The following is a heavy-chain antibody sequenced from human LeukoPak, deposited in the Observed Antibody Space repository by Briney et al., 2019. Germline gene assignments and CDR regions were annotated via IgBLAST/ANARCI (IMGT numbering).Heavy chain of an antibody. V-gene: IGHV3-53*01. CDR1: GFTVSSNY. Sequence: GGSLRLSCAASGFTVSSNYMSWVRQAPGKGLEWVSVIYSGGSTYYADSVKGRFTISRDNAKNSLYLQMNSLRAEDTAVYYCARAGGSATYYDFWSSPGYYFDYWGQGTLVTVSS. CDR3: ARAGGSATYYDFWSSPGYYFDY. D-gene: IGHD3-3*01. CDR2: IYSGGST. J-gene: IGHJ4*02.